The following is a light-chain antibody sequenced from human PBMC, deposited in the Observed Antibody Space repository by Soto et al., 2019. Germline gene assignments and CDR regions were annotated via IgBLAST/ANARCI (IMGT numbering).Light chain of an antibody. V-gene: IGLV2-11*01. CDR2: DVN. Sequence: QSVLTQPRSVSGSPGQSVTISCTGASSDVGDYNYVSWYQQHPGKAPKLMIYDVNKRPSGVPDRFSGSKSGNTASLTISGLQAEDEADYHCRSYTGTYADIIFGGGTKLTVL. CDR1: SSDVGDYNY. CDR3: RSYTGTYADII. J-gene: IGLJ2*01.